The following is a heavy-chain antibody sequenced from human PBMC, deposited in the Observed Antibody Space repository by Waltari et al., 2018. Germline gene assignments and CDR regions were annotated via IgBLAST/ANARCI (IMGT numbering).Heavy chain of an antibody. CDR2: IIPIFGTA. V-gene: IGHV1-69*05. CDR1: GAPFRSSA. Sequence: QVQLVQSGAEVKKPGSSVKVSCKASGAPFRSSALTWVRQAPGPGLEWMGGIIPIFGTANYAQKFQGRVTITTDESTSTAYMELSSLRSEDTAVYYCASHLSGSPNWFDPWGQGTLVTVSS. D-gene: IGHD1-26*01. CDR3: ASHLSGSPNWFDP. J-gene: IGHJ5*02.